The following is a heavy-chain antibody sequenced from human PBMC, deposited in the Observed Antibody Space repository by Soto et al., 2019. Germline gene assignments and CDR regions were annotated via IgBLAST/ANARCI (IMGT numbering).Heavy chain of an antibody. V-gene: IGHV3-23*01. J-gene: IGHJ6*02. CDR3: AKAVSLYYYYFYGMDV. CDR1: GFTFSSYA. Sequence: GGSLRLSCAASGFTFSSYAMSWVRQAPGKGLEWVSAISGSGGSTYYADSVKGRFTISRDNSKNTLYLQMNSLRAEDTAVYYCAKAVSLYYYYFYGMDVWGQGTTVNVSS. CDR2: ISGSGGST.